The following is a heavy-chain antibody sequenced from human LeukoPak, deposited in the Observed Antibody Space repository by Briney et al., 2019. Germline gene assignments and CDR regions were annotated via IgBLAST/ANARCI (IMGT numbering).Heavy chain of an antibody. CDR1: GGSISSSSYY. D-gene: IGHD3-3*01. CDR2: IYYSGST. V-gene: IGHV4-39*07. Sequence: PSETLSLTCTVSGGSISSSSYYWGWIRQPPGKGLEWIGSIYYSGSTYYNPSLKSRVTISVDTSKNQFSLKLSSVTAADTAVYYCARVQGVLRSLEWNYYYYMDVWGKGTAVTVSS. J-gene: IGHJ6*03. CDR3: ARVQGVLRSLEWNYYYYMDV.